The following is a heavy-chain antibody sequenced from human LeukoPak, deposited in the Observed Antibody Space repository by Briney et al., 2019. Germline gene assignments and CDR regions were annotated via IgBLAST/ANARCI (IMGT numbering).Heavy chain of an antibody. D-gene: IGHD6-19*01. Sequence: GGSLRLSCAASGFTFSSYGMHWVRQAPGKGLEWVAFIRYDGSNKYYADSVKGRFTISRDNSKNTLYLQMNSLRAEDTAVYYCAKGLRDSSGWTFDYWGQGTLVTASS. CDR1: GFTFSSYG. V-gene: IGHV3-30*02. CDR3: AKGLRDSSGWTFDY. J-gene: IGHJ4*02. CDR2: IRYDGSNK.